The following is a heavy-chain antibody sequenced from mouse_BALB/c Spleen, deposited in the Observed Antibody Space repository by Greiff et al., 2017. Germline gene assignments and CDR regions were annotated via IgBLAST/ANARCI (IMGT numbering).Heavy chain of an antibody. Sequence: EVQLQQSGTVLARPGASVKMSCKASGYSFTSYWMHWVKQRPGQGLEWIGAIYPGNSDTSYNQQFKGKAKLTAVTSASTAYMDRSSLTNEDSAVYYCTRGEGVFDYWGQGTTLTVSS. D-gene: IGHD3-3*01. J-gene: IGHJ2*01. CDR2: IYPGNSDT. CDR3: TRGEGVFDY. CDR1: GYSFTSYW. V-gene: IGHV1-5*01.